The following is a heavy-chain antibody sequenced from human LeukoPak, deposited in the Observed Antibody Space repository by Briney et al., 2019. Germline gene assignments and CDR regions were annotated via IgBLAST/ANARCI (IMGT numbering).Heavy chain of an antibody. V-gene: IGHV3-30-3*01. Sequence: GGSLRLSCVASGFTFSSYAMHWVRQAPGEGLEWVAVISYDGTNKYYADSVKGRFTISTDNSKNTLYLQMPSLRAEDTAVYYCARGASGGYYPYYFDYWGQGNVVTVSS. CDR1: GFTFSSYA. J-gene: IGHJ4*02. CDR3: ARGASGGYYPYYFDY. CDR2: ISYDGTNK. D-gene: IGHD3-3*01.